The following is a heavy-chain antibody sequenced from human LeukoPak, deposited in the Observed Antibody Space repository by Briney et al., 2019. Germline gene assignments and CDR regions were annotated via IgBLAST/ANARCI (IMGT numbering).Heavy chain of an antibody. J-gene: IGHJ4*02. D-gene: IGHD3-22*01. Sequence: GGSLRLSCAASGFTFSSYAMSWVRQAPGKGLEWVSAISGSGGSTYYADSVKGRFTISRDNSKNTLYLQMNSLRAEDTAVYYCAKDQERYYDSSGYPDYWGQGTLVTVSS. V-gene: IGHV3-23*01. CDR2: ISGSGGST. CDR3: AKDQERYYDSSGYPDY. CDR1: GFTFSSYA.